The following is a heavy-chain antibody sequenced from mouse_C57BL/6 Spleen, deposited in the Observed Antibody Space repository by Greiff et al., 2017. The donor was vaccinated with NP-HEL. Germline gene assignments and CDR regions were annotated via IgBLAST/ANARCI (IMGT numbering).Heavy chain of an antibody. V-gene: IGHV3-6*01. J-gene: IGHJ2*01. Sequence: EVKLQESGPGLVKPSQSLSLTCSVTGYSITSGYYWNWIRQFPGNKLEWMGYISYDGSNNYNPSLKNRISITRDTSKNQFFLKLNSVTTEDTATYDCARDVGLRGFDYWGQGTTLTVSS. D-gene: IGHD2-4*01. CDR2: ISYDGSN. CDR1: GYSITSGYY. CDR3: ARDVGLRGFDY.